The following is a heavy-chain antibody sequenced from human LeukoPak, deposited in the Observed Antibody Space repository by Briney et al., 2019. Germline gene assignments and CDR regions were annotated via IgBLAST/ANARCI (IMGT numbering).Heavy chain of an antibody. Sequence: GGSLRLSCAASGFTFRNFWMTWVRQAPGKGLEWVANIKQDGSEKHYVDSVKGRFTISRDNAKNSLYLQMNSLRAEDTAVYYCARGMPFMDVWGQGTTVTVSS. CDR3: ARGMPFMDV. V-gene: IGHV3-7*01. CDR2: IKQDGSEK. CDR1: GFTFRNFW. D-gene: IGHD2-2*01. J-gene: IGHJ6*02.